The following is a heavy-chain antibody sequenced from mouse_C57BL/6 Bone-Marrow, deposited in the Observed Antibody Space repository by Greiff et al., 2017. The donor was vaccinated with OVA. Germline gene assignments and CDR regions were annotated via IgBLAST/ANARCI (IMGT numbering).Heavy chain of an antibody. J-gene: IGHJ3*01. CDR3: ARGDYSRRFAY. D-gene: IGHD1-1*02. V-gene: IGHV1-85*01. Sequence: QVQLQQPGPELVKPGASVKLSCKASGYTFTSYDINWVKQRPGQGLEWIGWIDPRDGSTKYNEKFKGKATLTVDTSSSTAYMELHSLTSEDSAVYFCARGDYSRRFAYWGQGTLVTVSA. CDR1: GYTFTSYD. CDR2: IDPRDGST.